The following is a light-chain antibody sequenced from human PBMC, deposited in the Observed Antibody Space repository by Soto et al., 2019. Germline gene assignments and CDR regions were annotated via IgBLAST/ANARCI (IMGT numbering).Light chain of an antibody. V-gene: IGLV2-14*01. CDR1: SSDVGGYNY. CDR2: EVS. CDR3: SSYTSSRTLV. J-gene: IGLJ2*01. Sequence: QSALTQPASVSGSPGQSITISCTGNSSDVGGYNYVSWYQQHPGKAPKLMIYEVSNRPSGVSNRFSGSKSGNTASLTISELQAEDEADYYCSSYTSSRTLVFGGGTKLTVL.